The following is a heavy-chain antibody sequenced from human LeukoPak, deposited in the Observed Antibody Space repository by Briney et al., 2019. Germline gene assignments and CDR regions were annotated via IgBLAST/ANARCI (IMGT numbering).Heavy chain of an antibody. CDR3: ARVCFMVRGVIIPELSFWFDP. Sequence: SETLSLTCTVSGGSLSSSSYYWGWIRQPPGKGLEWIGSIYYSGSTYYNPSLKSRVTISVDTSKNQFSLKLSSVTAADTAVYYCARVCFMVRGVIIPELSFWFDPWGQGTLVTVSS. CDR1: GGSLSSSSYY. D-gene: IGHD3-10*01. CDR2: IYYSGST. V-gene: IGHV4-39*01. J-gene: IGHJ5*02.